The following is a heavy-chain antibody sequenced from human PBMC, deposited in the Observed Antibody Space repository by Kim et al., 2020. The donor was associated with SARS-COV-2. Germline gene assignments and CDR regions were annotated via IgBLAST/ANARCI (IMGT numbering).Heavy chain of an antibody. D-gene: IGHD4-17*01. CDR3: ARSRTVTRRLYGMDV. CDR1: GFTFSDYY. V-gene: IGHV3-11*01. CDR2: ISSSGSTI. Sequence: GGSLRLSCAASGFTFSDYYMSWIRQAPGKGLEWVSYISSSGSTIYYADSVKGRFTISRDNAKNSLYLQMNSLRAEDTAVYYCARSRTVTRRLYGMDVWGQGTTVTVSS. J-gene: IGHJ6*02.